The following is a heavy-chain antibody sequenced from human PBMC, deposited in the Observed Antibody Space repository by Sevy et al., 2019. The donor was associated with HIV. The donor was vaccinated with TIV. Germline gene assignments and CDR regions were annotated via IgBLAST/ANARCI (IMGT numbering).Heavy chain of an antibody. D-gene: IGHD2-21*01. CDR3: ARIPILGDAFDI. CDR2: ISYDGSNK. CDR1: GFTFSSYG. Sequence: GGSLRLSCAASGFTFSSYGMHWVRQAPGKGLEWVAVISYDGSNKYYADSVKGRFTISRDNSKNTLYLQMNSLRAEDTAVYYCARIPILGDAFDIWGQGTMVTVS. V-gene: IGHV3-30*03. J-gene: IGHJ3*02.